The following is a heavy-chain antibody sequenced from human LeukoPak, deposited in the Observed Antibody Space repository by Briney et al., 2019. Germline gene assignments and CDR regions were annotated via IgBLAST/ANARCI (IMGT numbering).Heavy chain of an antibody. D-gene: IGHD1-26*01. CDR2: ISAYNGDT. CDR3: ARDDASDPSASFDL. CDR1: GYTLTTYG. J-gene: IGHJ3*01. V-gene: IGHV1-18*01. Sequence: ASVKVSCKASGYTLTTYGISWVRQAPGQGLEWMGWISAYNGDTNYAQNLQGRVTMTGDTSINTAYMELYSLRSDDTAVYYCARDDASDPSASFDLWGQGTTVTVSS.